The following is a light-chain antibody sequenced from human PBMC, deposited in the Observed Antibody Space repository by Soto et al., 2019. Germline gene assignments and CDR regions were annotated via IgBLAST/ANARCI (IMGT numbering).Light chain of an antibody. CDR1: QGSSNY. J-gene: IGKJ1*01. CDR3: QKYNSAPRT. Sequence: DIQMTQSLSSLSASVGDRVTITCRASQGSSNYLAWYQQKPGKVPKLLIYAASTLQSGVPSRISGSGAGTDFTLTSSSLQPEDVATYYCQKYNSAPRTFGQGTKVEIK. V-gene: IGKV1-27*01. CDR2: AAS.